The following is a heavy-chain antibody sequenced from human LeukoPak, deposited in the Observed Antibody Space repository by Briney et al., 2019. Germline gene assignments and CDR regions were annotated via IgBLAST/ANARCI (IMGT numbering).Heavy chain of an antibody. D-gene: IGHD1-1*01. Sequence: PPQTLSPTCAVYGGSSTNYYCTWVRQTPGKGQEWIGKISHTGDITNYNPSLNSRVTISVDSSNKQFSLKVTSVTAADTGVYYCACVQDITARPCDSWGPGTRVIVS. CDR3: ACVQDITARPCDS. V-gene: IGHV4-34*01. CDR2: ISHTGDIT. J-gene: IGHJ4*02. CDR1: GGSSTNYY.